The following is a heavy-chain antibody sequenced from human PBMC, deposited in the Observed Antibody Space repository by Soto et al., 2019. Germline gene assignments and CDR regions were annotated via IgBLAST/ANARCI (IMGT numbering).Heavy chain of an antibody. Sequence: ASVKVSCKASGYTFTSYDINWVRQATGQGLEWMGWMNPNSGNTGYAQKFQGRVTMTRNTSISTAYMELSSLRSEDTAVYYCARGTYYYDSSGYYDYYYGMDVWGQGTTVTVSS. D-gene: IGHD3-22*01. CDR2: MNPNSGNT. J-gene: IGHJ6*02. CDR3: ARGTYYYDSSGYYDYYYGMDV. V-gene: IGHV1-8*01. CDR1: GYTFTSYD.